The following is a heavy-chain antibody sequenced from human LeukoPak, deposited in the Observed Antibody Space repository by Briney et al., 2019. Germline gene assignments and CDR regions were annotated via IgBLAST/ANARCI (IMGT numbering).Heavy chain of an antibody. CDR2: ISSSSSYI. D-gene: IGHD3-10*01. J-gene: IGHJ3*02. CDR3: ARVLWFGELFVGPAGI. V-gene: IGHV3-21*01. CDR1: GFTFSSYS. Sequence: PGGSLRLSCAASGFTFSSYSMNWVRQAPGKGLEWVSSISSSSSYIYYADSVKGRFTISRDNAKNSLYLQMNSLRAEDTAVYYCARVLWFGELFVGPAGIWGQGTMVTVSS.